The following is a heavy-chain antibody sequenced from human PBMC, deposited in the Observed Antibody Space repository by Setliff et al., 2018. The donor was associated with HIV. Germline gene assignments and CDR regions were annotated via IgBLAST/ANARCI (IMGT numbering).Heavy chain of an antibody. J-gene: IGHJ5*02. V-gene: IGHV1-2*02. CDR1: GYTFTGYF. CDR3: AREGVVLAAIPERWFDP. CDR2: INPYSGVT. D-gene: IGHD2-15*01. Sequence: ASVKVSCKASGYTFTGYFLHWVRQAPGQGLEWMGWINPYSGVTKYAQKFQGRVTMTGDTSISTAYMELSRLRSDGTAVYYCAREGVVLAAIPERWFDPWGQGTLVTVSS.